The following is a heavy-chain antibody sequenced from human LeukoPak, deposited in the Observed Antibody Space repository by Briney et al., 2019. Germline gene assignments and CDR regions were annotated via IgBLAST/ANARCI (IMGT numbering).Heavy chain of an antibody. J-gene: IGHJ4*02. D-gene: IGHD1-14*01. CDR3: ARGLVYTDDY. CDR1: GGTFSSYA. V-gene: IGHV1-2*02. CDR2: INPNSGGT. Sequence: ASVKVSCKASGGTFSSYAISWVRQAPGQGLEWMGWINPNSGGTNYAQKFQGRVTMTRDTSISTAYMELSRLRSDDTAVYYCARGLVYTDDYWGQGTLVTVSS.